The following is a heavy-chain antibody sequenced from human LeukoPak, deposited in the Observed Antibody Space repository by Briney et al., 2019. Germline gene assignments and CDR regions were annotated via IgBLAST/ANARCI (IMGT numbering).Heavy chain of an antibody. CDR3: QLRYFDDAFDI. CDR2: INHSGST. J-gene: IGHJ3*02. V-gene: IGHV4-34*01. CDR1: GGSFSGYY. D-gene: IGHD3-9*01. Sequence: SETLSLTCAVYGGSFSGYYWSWIRQPPGKGPEWIGEINHSGSTNYNPSLKSRVTISVDTSKNQFSLKLSSVTAADTAVYYEQLRYFDDAFDIWGQGTMVTVSS.